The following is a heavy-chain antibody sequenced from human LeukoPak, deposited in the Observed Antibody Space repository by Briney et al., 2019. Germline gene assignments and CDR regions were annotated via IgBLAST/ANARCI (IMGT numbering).Heavy chain of an antibody. D-gene: IGHD6-13*01. J-gene: IGHJ6*02. V-gene: IGHV3-33*01. CDR2: IWYDGSNK. CDR1: GLTFSSYG. Sequence: GGSLRLSCAASGLTFSSYGMHWVRQAPGKGLEWVAVIWYDGSNKYYADSVKGRFTISRDNSKNALYLQMNSLRAEDTAVYYCARGAQTEWGIAAAGTVLDNYYYYYGMDVWGQGTTVTVSS. CDR3: ARGAQTEWGIAAAGTVLDNYYYYYGMDV.